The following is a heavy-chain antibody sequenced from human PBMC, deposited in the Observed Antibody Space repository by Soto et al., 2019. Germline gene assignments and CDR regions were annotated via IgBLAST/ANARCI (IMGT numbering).Heavy chain of an antibody. CDR1: GGSLTSGTYS. CDR3: ARGREFDS. J-gene: IGHJ4*02. CDR2: IFPSGTT. V-gene: IGHV4-30-2*01. Sequence: PSETLSLTCAVSGGSLTSGTYSGNWIRQPPGKVLEWIGYIFPSGTTYYNPSLKSRVSISIDVSKNQFSLNLRSLTAADTAVYYCARGREFDSWGQGTLVTVSS.